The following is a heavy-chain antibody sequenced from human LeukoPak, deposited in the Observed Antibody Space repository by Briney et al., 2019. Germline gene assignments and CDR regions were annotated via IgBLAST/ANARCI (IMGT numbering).Heavy chain of an antibody. J-gene: IGHJ4*02. CDR1: GFTFSSYS. Sequence: GGSLRLSCAASGFTFSSYSMNWVRQAPGKGLEWVSSISSSSSYIYYADSVKGRLTISRDDAKNSLYLQMNSLRAEDTAVYYCARLPVPQPLPPDYWGQGTLVTVSS. D-gene: IGHD1-14*01. CDR2: ISSSSSYI. V-gene: IGHV3-21*01. CDR3: ARLPVPQPLPPDY.